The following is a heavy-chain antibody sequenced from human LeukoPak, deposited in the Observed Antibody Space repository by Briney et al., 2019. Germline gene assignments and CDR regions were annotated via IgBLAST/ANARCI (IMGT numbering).Heavy chain of an antibody. D-gene: IGHD3-3*01. Sequence: SETLSHTCTVSGGAFSSYFGSWIRQPPGKGLEWIGYINYSGSTNYRPSLKSRVTISEDTSKNQFSLKLSSVTAADTAVYSCARDFGVDGGYGIFDDWGQGTLVTVSS. CDR2: INYSGST. J-gene: IGHJ4*02. V-gene: IGHV4-59*01. CDR3: ARDFGVDGGYGIFDD. CDR1: GGAFSSYF.